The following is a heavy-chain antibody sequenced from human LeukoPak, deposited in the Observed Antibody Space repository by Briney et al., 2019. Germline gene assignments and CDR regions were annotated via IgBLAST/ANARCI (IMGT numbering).Heavy chain of an antibody. CDR1: GGTFSSYA. CDR3: ARARSWGKHYMDV. CDR2: IIPIFGTA. V-gene: IGHV1-69*05. J-gene: IGHJ6*03. Sequence: ASVKVSCKPSGGTFSSYALSWVRQAPGQGLEWMGGIIPIFGTANYAQKFQGRVTITTDESTSPAYMELSSLRSEDTAVYYCARARSWGKHYMDVWGKGTTVTVSS. D-gene: IGHD3-16*01.